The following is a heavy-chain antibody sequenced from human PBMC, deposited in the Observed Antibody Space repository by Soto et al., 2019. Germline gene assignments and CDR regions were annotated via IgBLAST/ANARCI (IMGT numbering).Heavy chain of an antibody. V-gene: IGHV4-4*02. J-gene: IGHJ5*02. CDR3: TRDTYIPPTT. Sequence: QVQLQESGPGLVKPSGTLSLTCAVSGGSISTTNWWSWVRQPPGKGLEWIGEIYHTGSTNYNPSLKSRVTISVEKSKNQLSLKLSFVTAADTDKYYCTRDTYIPPTTWGQGTLVTISS. CDR2: IYHTGST. D-gene: IGHD2-2*01. CDR1: GGSISTTNW.